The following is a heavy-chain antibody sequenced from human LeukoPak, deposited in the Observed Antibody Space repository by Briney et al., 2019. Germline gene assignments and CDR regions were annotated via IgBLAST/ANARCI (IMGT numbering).Heavy chain of an antibody. CDR1: GFTFSIYG. J-gene: IGHJ3*02. V-gene: IGHV3-23*01. CDR3: AKGMGIVAGIHAFDI. CDR2: MSGSGGST. Sequence: QPGGSLRLSCAASGFTFSIYGMSWVRQAPGRGLEWVSAMSGSGGSTYYADSVKGRFTISRDNSKNTLYLQMNSLRAEDTAVYYCAKGMGIVAGIHAFDIWGQGTMVTVSS. D-gene: IGHD3-22*01.